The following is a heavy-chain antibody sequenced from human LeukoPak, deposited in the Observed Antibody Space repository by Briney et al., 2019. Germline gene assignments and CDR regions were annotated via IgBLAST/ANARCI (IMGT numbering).Heavy chain of an antibody. V-gene: IGHV1-69*06. D-gene: IGHD1-14*01. Sequence: GSSVKVSCKSSGATFSSYAISWVRQPPGQGLEWMGGTIPIFGTANYAQKFQGRVTITADKSTSTAYMELSSLRTEDTAVYYCARGSDTGGFDYWGQGTLVTVSS. CDR1: GATFSSYA. CDR3: ARGSDTGGFDY. CDR2: TIPIFGTA. J-gene: IGHJ4*02.